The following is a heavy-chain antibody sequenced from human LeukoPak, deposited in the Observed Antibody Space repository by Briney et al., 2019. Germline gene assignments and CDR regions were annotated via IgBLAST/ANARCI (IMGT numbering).Heavy chain of an antibody. J-gene: IGHJ4*02. V-gene: IGHV3-43*01. Sequence: GGSLRLSCAASGFTFDDYTMHWVRQAPGKGLEWVSLISWDGGSTYYADSVKGRFTISRDNSKNSLYLQMNSLRTEDTALYYCAKDINYDSSGSYFDYWGQGTLVTVSS. CDR3: AKDINYDSSGSYFDY. D-gene: IGHD3-22*01. CDR1: GFTFDDYT. CDR2: ISWDGGST.